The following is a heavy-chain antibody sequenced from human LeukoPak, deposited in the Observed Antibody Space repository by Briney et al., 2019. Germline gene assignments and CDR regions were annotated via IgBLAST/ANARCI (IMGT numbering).Heavy chain of an antibody. V-gene: IGHV4-34*01. CDR3: ARGPGYSSSWYHN. J-gene: IGHJ4*02. CDR1: GGSFSGYY. CDR2: INHSGST. Sequence: PSETLSLTCAVYGGSFSGYYWSWIRQPPGKGLEWIGEINHSGSTNYNPSLKSRVTISVDTSKNQFSLKLSSVTAADTAVYYCARGPGYSSSWYHNWGQGTLVTVSS. D-gene: IGHD6-13*01.